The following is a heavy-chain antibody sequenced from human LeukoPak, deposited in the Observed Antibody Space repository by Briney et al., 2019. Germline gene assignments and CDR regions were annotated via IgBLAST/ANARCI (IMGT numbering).Heavy chain of an antibody. CDR2: IKEDGSEK. CDR1: GFTFSDYW. J-gene: IGHJ4*02. V-gene: IGHV3-7*03. CDR3: ARGDYGDPYYFDY. D-gene: IGHD4-17*01. Sequence: GGSLRLSCAASGFTFSDYWMSWVRQAPGKGLEWVANIKEDGSEKYYVDSVRGRFTISRDNAKNSLYLQMNSLRAEDTAVYYCARGDYGDPYYFDYWGQGTLVTVSS.